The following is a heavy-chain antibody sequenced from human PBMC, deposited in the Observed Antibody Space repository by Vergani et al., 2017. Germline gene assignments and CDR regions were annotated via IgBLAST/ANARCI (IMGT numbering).Heavy chain of an antibody. CDR1: GGTFSSYA. CDR3: ARDGHYHGSGSYYNGGDY. Sequence: QVQLVQSGAEVKKPGSSVKVSCKASGGTFSSYAISWVRQAPGQGVEWMGRIIPIFGTENYAQEFQGRVTITADESTSTAYMELSSLRSEDTAVYYCARDGHYHGSGSYYNGGDYWGQGTLVTVSS. D-gene: IGHD3-10*01. CDR2: IIPIFGTE. J-gene: IGHJ4*02. V-gene: IGHV1-69*18.